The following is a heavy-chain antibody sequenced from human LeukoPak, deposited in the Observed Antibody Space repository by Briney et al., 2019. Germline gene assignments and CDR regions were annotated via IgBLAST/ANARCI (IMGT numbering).Heavy chain of an antibody. CDR2: INPNSGGT. D-gene: IGHD6-13*01. J-gene: IGHJ3*02. V-gene: IGHV1-2*02. Sequence: ASVKVSCKASGYTFTGYYMHWVRQAPGQGLEWMGWINPNSGGTNYAQKFQGRVTMTRDTSISTAYMELSRLRSDDTAVYYCARRIAAAGTKGGAFDIWGQGTMVTVSS. CDR3: ARRIAAAGTKGGAFDI. CDR1: GYTFTGYY.